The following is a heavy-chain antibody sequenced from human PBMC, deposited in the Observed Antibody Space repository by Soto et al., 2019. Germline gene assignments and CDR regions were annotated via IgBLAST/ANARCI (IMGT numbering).Heavy chain of an antibody. CDR1: GGSISSYY. D-gene: IGHD3-3*01. Sequence: SETLSLTCTVSGGSISSYYWSWVRQPPGKGLEWIGYIYYSGSTNYNPSLKSRVTISVDTSKNQFSLKLSSVTAADTAVYYCARVVGFWSRKNGMDVWGQGTTVTVSS. CDR3: ARVVGFWSRKNGMDV. CDR2: IYYSGST. J-gene: IGHJ6*02. V-gene: IGHV4-59*01.